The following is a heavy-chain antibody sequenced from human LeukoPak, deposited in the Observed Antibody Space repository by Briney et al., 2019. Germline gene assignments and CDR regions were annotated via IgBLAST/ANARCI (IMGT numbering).Heavy chain of an antibody. CDR1: GASISSYY. D-gene: IGHD2-15*01. V-gene: IGHV4-59*01. CDR3: ARSHTAASLWDYGMDV. CDR2: IYYSGST. Sequence: SETLSLTYTVSGASISSYYWSWIRQPPGKGLEWIGSIYYSGSTNYNPSLKRRVTRSVDTSKNQFSLKLSSVTAADTAVYYCARSHTAASLWDYGMDVWGQGTTVTVSS. J-gene: IGHJ6*02.